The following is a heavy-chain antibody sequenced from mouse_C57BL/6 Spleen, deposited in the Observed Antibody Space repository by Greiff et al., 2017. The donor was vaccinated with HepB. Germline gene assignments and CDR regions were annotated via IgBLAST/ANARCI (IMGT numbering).Heavy chain of an antibody. CDR2: INPNNGGT. V-gene: IGHV1-22*01. CDR1: GYTFTDYN. Sequence: VHVKQSGPELVKPGASVKMSCKASGYTFTDYNMHWVKQSHGKSLEWIGYINPNNGGTSYNQKFKGKATLTVNKSSSTAYMELRSLTSEDSAVYYCARIYYYGSSYEERPYWGQGTTLTVSS. D-gene: IGHD1-1*01. CDR3: ARIYYYGSSYEERPY. J-gene: IGHJ2*01.